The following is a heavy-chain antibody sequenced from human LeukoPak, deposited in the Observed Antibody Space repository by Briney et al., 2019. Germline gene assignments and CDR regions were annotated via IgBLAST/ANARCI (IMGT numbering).Heavy chain of an antibody. D-gene: IGHD6-19*01. J-gene: IGHJ4*02. CDR3: GRRDDGRTLAGAVDQ. CDR1: GGSISGYF. V-gene: IGHV4-59*08. CDR2: IYYSGST. Sequence: SETLSLTCNVSGGSISGYFWSWIRQPPGKGLEWIGYIYYSGSTNYNPSLKSRVIISVDTSKNQFSLRLNSVTAADTAVYYCGRRDDGRTLAGAVDQWGQGTRVTVSS.